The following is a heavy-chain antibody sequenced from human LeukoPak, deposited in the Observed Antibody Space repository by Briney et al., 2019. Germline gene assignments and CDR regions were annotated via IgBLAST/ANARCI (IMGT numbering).Heavy chain of an antibody. CDR3: ARGPTDYYDSSGYYHTPYYYYMDV. CDR1: GGSFSGYY. J-gene: IGHJ6*03. Sequence: SETLSLTCAVYGGSFSGYYWSWIRQPPGKGLEWIGEIILIGSTNYNPSLKSRVTISVDTSKNQFSLKLSSVTAADTAVYYCARGPTDYYDSSGYYHTPYYYYMDVWGKGTTVTVSS. V-gene: IGHV4-34*01. CDR2: IILIGST. D-gene: IGHD3-22*01.